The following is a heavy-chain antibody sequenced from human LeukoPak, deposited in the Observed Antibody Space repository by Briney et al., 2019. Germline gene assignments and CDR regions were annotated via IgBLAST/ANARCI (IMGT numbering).Heavy chain of an antibody. CDR2: IYTSGST. D-gene: IGHD1-1*01. Sequence: PSETLSLTCTVSGGSISSYYWSWIRQPAGKGLEWIGRIYTSGSTNYNPSLKSRVTMSVDTSKNQFSLKLSSVTAADTAVYYCARDIGYDGPRDYYYGMDVWGQGTTVTVSS. J-gene: IGHJ6*02. CDR3: ARDIGYDGPRDYYYGMDV. CDR1: GGSISSYY. V-gene: IGHV4-4*07.